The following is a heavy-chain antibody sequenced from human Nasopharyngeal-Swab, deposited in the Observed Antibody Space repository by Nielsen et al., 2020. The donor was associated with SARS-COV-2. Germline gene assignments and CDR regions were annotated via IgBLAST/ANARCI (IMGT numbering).Heavy chain of an antibody. CDR2: VVPVDGEP. CDR1: GYTLTVLP. Sequence: ASVQVSCKVSGYTLTVLPIHWVRQAPGKGLEWMGTVVPVDGEPIYAQNFQGRVTMTEDTSTYTAYLELSSLRSEDAAVYYCASEGSGVFGVVIYAFDIWGPGTLVTVSS. CDR3: ASEGSGVFGVVIYAFDI. D-gene: IGHD3-3*01. J-gene: IGHJ3*02. V-gene: IGHV1-24*01.